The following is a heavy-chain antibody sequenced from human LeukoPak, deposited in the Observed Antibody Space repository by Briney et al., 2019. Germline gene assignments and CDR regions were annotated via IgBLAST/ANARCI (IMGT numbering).Heavy chain of an antibody. CDR3: ARPYYSSGWYDWFDP. Sequence: GASVKVSCKASGYTFTNYDINWVRQATGQGPEWMGWMNPNSGNTGYAQKFQGRVTMTRNTSINTAYMELSSLRSEDTAVYYCARPYYSSGWYDWFDPWGQGTLVTVSS. V-gene: IGHV1-8*02. J-gene: IGHJ5*02. D-gene: IGHD6-19*01. CDR1: GYTFTNYD. CDR2: MNPNSGNT.